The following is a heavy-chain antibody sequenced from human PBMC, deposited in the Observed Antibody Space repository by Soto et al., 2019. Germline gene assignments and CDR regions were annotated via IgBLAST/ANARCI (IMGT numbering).Heavy chain of an antibody. CDR2: ISGSGGST. Sequence: PGGSLRLSCAASGFTFSSYAMSWVRQAPGKGLEWVSAISGSGGSTYYADSVKGRFTISRDNSKNTLYLQMNSLRAEDTAVYYCAKSSGSGWFQTYFDYWGQGTLVTVSS. CDR1: GFTFSSYA. CDR3: AKSSGSGWFQTYFDY. J-gene: IGHJ4*02. V-gene: IGHV3-23*01. D-gene: IGHD6-19*01.